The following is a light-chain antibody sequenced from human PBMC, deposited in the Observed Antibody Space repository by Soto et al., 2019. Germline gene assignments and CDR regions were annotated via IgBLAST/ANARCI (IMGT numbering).Light chain of an antibody. J-gene: IGLJ1*01. CDR2: DVS. CDR3: QSYDITLIGYV. V-gene: IGLV2-11*01. Sequence: QSALTQPRSVSGSPGQSVTISCTGTSSDVGGYNYVSWYQQHPGKAPKLMIYDVSKRPSGVPDRFSGSRSGNTASLTISGLQAEDEADYYCQSYDITLIGYVLGTGTKVTVL. CDR1: SSDVGGYNY.